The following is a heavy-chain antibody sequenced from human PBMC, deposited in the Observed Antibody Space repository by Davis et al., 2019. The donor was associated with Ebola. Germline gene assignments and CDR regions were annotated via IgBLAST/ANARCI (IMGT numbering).Heavy chain of an antibody. J-gene: IGHJ4*02. CDR3: ARDPGIAAAGTRLSSSGFDY. V-gene: IGHV3-33*01. D-gene: IGHD6-13*01. CDR1: GFTFSSYG. Sequence: GGSLRLSCAASGFTFSSYGMHWVRQAPGKGLEWVAVIWYDGSNKYYADSVKGRFTISRDNSKNTLYLQMNSLRAEDTAVYYCARDPGIAAAGTRLSSSGFDYWGQGTLVTVSS. CDR2: IWYDGSNK.